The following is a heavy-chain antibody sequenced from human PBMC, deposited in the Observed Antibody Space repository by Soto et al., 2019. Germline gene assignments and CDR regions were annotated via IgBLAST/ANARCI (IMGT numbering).Heavy chain of an antibody. J-gene: IGHJ5*01. V-gene: IGHV4-4*07. CDR3: AKESAVALLDNWSGS. Sequence: SETLSLTCTVSGAFISGYYWSWIRQPAGKGLDWIGRIYTSGSTKYGPSLTRRATMSVDTSKNKYSLKLNSVSAAATAAYYCAKESAVALLDNWSGSLGQGNLVNVSS. CDR2: IYTSGST. CDR1: GAFISGYY. D-gene: IGHD6-19*01.